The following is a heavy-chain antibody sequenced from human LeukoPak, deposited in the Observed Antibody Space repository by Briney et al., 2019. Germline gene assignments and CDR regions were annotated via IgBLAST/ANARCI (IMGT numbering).Heavy chain of an antibody. D-gene: IGHD1-26*01. V-gene: IGHV3-21*01. CDR3: ASGSYPSNY. CDR2: ISSSSSYI. Sequence: PGGSLRLSCTASGFTFSSYEMNWVRQAPGKGLEWVSSISSSSSYIYYADSVKGRFTISRDNAKNSLYLQMNSLRAEDTAVYYCASGSYPSNYWGQGTLVTVSS. J-gene: IGHJ4*02. CDR1: GFTFSSYE.